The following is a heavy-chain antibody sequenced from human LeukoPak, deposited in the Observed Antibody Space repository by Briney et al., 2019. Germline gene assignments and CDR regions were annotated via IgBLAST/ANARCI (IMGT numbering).Heavy chain of an antibody. CDR1: GFTFSSHA. CDR3: AKDLSWFGEFPLPDY. J-gene: IGHJ4*02. D-gene: IGHD3-10*01. Sequence: PGRSLRLSCAASGFTFSSHAMHWVRQAPGKGLEWVAVISYDGSNKYYADSVKGRFTISRDNSKNTLYLQMNSLRAEDTAVYYCAKDLSWFGEFPLPDYWGQGTLVTVSS. V-gene: IGHV3-30*04. CDR2: ISYDGSNK.